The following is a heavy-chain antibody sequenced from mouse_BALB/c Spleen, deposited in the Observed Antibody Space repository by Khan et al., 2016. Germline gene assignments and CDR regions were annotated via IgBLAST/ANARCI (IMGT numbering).Heavy chain of an antibody. CDR3: AAGITAVIATGRHY. Sequence: QIQLVQSGPELKKPGETVKISCKASGYTFTNFGINWVRQAPGKGLEWMDWINTNTGETAYDDDFKGRFAFSLATSASTAYLQSNNLKNEDTATYFCAAGITAVIATGRHYWGQGTTLTVSS. J-gene: IGHJ2*01. CDR2: INTNTGET. CDR1: GYTFTNFG. V-gene: IGHV9-3-1*01. D-gene: IGHD1-1*01.